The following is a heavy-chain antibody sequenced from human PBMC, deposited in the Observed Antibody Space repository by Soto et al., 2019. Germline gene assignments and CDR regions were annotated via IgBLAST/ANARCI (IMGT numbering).Heavy chain of an antibody. V-gene: IGHV4-39*01. CDR2: IYYSGST. Sequence: SETLSLTCTVSGGSISSSSYYWGWIRQPPGKGLEWIGSIYYSGSTYYNPSLKSRVTISVDTSKNQFSLKLSSVTAADTVVYYCASKIVSSSSGALFDYWGQGTLVTVSS. J-gene: IGHJ4*02. CDR3: ASKIVSSSSGALFDY. CDR1: GGSISSSSYY. D-gene: IGHD6-6*01.